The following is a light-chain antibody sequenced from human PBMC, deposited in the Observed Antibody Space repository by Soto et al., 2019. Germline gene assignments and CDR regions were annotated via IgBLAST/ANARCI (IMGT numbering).Light chain of an antibody. CDR3: QQYNSYWT. CDR2: KAS. Sequence: DIQMTQSPSTLSASVGDRVTITCRASQSISIWLAWSQQKPGKAPKLLIYKASSLEGGVPSRFSGSGSGTEFTLTISSLQPDDFATYYCQQYNSYWTFGQGTKVEIK. J-gene: IGKJ1*01. V-gene: IGKV1-5*03. CDR1: QSISIW.